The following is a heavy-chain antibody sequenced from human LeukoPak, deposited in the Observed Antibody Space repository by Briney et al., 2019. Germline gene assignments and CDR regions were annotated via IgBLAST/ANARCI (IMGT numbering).Heavy chain of an antibody. D-gene: IGHD4-17*01. J-gene: IGHJ5*02. CDR3: ARALDYGDYSRWFDP. CDR1: GFTFSSYD. Sequence: PGGSLRLSCAASGFTFSSYDMHWVRQATGKGLEWVSAIGTAGDTYYPGSVKGRFTISRENAKNSLYLQMNSLRAEDTAVYYCARALDYGDYSRWFDPWGQGTLVTVSS. V-gene: IGHV3-13*01. CDR2: IGTAGDT.